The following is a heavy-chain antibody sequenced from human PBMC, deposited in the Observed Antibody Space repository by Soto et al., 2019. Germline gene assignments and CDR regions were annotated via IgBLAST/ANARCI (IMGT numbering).Heavy chain of an antibody. CDR1: GFTFSSYA. CDR2: VSGCGSGT. J-gene: IGHJ5*02. CDR3: AKCAVLSTTSGGWCNWFDP. V-gene: IGHV3-23*01. D-gene: IGHD2-21*01. Sequence: PGGSLRLSCAASGFTFSSYAMNWIRQAPGKGLEWVSAVSGCGSGTHYAESVRGRFTIARDNSKSTVYLQMNSLRGEDAAVYYCAKCAVLSTTSGGWCNWFDPWGQGTLVTVSS.